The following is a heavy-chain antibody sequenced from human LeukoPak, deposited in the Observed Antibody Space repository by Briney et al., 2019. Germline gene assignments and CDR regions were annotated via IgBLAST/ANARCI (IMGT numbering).Heavy chain of an antibody. V-gene: IGHV3-30*18. J-gene: IGHJ4*02. D-gene: IGHD5-24*01. CDR3: AKDAEDGYNY. CDR2: ISYDGSNK. Sequence: GGSLRLSCAASGFTFSSYGMHWGRQAPGKGLEWVAVISYDGSNKYYADSVKGRFTISRDNSKNTLNLQMNSLRAEDTAVYYCAKDAEDGYNYWGQGTLVTVSS. CDR1: GFTFSSYG.